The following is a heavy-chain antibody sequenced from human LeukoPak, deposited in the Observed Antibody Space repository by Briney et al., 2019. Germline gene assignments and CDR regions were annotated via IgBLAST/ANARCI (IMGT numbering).Heavy chain of an antibody. CDR3: AKTFLRVAFDI. V-gene: IGHV4-59*01. Sequence: SETLSLTCTVSGGSISSYYWSWIRQPPGKGLEWIGYIYYSGSTNYNPSLKSRVTISVDTSKNQYSLKLSSVTAAVTAVYYCAKTFLRVAFDIWGQRTMVTVSS. CDR2: IYYSGST. CDR1: GGSISSYY. J-gene: IGHJ3*02.